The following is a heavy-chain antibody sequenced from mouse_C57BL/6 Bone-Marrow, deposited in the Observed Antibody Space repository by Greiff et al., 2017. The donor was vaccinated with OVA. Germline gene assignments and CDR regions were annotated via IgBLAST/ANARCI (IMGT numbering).Heavy chain of an antibody. CDR3: ARIYYGYEDFDY. J-gene: IGHJ2*01. V-gene: IGHV1-81*01. CDR2: IYPRSGNT. CDR1: GYTFTSYG. D-gene: IGHD2-2*01. Sequence: QVQLQQSGAELARPGASVKLSCKASGYTFTSYGISWVKQRTGQGLEWIGEIYPRSGNTYYNEKFKGKATLTADKSSSTAYMELRSLTSEDSAVYFCARIYYGYEDFDYWGQGTTLTVSS.